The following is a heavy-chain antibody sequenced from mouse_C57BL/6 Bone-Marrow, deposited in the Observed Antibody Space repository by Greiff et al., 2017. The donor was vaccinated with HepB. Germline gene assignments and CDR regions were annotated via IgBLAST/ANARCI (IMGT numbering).Heavy chain of an antibody. Sequence: QVTLKVSGPGILQPSQTLSLTCSFSGFSLSTFGMGVGWIRQPSGEGLEWLAHIWWDDDKYYNPALKSRLTISTDTSKNQVFLKIANVDTADTATYYCARIALGRAMDYWGQGTSVTVSS. V-gene: IGHV8-8*01. CDR1: GFSLSTFGMG. CDR3: ARIALGRAMDY. J-gene: IGHJ4*01. CDR2: IWWDDDK. D-gene: IGHD4-1*01.